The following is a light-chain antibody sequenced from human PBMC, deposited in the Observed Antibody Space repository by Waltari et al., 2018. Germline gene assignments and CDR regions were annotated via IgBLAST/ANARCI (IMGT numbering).Light chain of an antibody. CDR2: YAN. CDR1: ESVGTD. CDR3: QQSRQWPRRT. V-gene: IGKV3D-15*01. Sequence: EIVMSQSPVTMYVSPGEGVTLSCTASESVGTDVAWYRHKPGQPPRLLIYYANARATGVPARISGSESGTDFTLTISSLEPEDFAFYYCQQSRQWPRRTFGQGTKLEI. J-gene: IGKJ2*01.